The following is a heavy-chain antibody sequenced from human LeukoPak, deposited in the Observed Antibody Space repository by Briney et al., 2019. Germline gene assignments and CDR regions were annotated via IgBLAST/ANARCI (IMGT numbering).Heavy chain of an antibody. D-gene: IGHD6-19*01. Sequence: PGGSLRLSCAAPGFTFSSYGMHWVRQTPGKGLEWVALISFDGSIEYYVDSVKGRFTISRDNSKNTLFLQMNSLRPEDTAVYYCAKDSDIAVAGSDDALDVWGQGTMVTVSS. J-gene: IGHJ3*01. V-gene: IGHV3-30*18. CDR1: GFTFSSYG. CDR3: AKDSDIAVAGSDDALDV. CDR2: ISFDGSIE.